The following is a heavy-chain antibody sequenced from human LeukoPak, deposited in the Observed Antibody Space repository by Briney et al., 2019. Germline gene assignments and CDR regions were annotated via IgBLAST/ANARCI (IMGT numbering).Heavy chain of an antibody. D-gene: IGHD3-3*01. J-gene: IGHJ4*02. CDR3: ARSSISDFWSGYYAMFDY. CDR1: GYSISSGYY. Sequence: PSETLSLTCAVSGYSISSGYYWGWIRQPPGKGLEWIGSIYHSGSTYYNPSLKSRVTISVDTSKNQFSLKLSSVTAAGTAVYYCARSSISDFWSGYYAMFDYWGQGTLVTVSS. CDR2: IYHSGST. V-gene: IGHV4-38-2*01.